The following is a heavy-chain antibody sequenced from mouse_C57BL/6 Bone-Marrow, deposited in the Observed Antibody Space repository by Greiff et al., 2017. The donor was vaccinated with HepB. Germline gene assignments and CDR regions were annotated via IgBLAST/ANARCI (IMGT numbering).Heavy chain of an antibody. CDR2: IYPGSGNT. CDR1: GYTFTDYY. V-gene: IGHV1-76*01. CDR3: ARVYYGSSLAWFAY. J-gene: IGHJ3*01. D-gene: IGHD1-1*01. Sequence: QVQLQQSGAELVRPGASVKLSCKASGYTFTDYYINWVKQRPGQGLEWIARIYPGSGNTYYNEKFKGKATLTAEKSSSTAYMQLSSLTSEDSAVYFCARVYYGSSLAWFAYWGQGTLVTVSA.